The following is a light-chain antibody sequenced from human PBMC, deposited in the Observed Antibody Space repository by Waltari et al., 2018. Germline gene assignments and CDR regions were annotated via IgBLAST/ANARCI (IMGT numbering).Light chain of an antibody. CDR3: QQYSDDWT. V-gene: IGKV1-5*03. CDR2: RAS. CDR1: QSINRW. J-gene: IGKJ1*01. Sequence: DIQMTQSPSPLSASVGDTVSITCRASQSINRWLAWYQQKPGKAPNRLSYRASTLESGVPSRFSGSESGAEFTLTISSLQPDDFATYYCQQYSDDWTFGQGTKVEIK.